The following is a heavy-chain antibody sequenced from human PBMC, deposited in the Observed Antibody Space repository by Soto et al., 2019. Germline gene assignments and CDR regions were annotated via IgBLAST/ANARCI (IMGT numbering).Heavy chain of an antibody. D-gene: IGHD1-26*01. V-gene: IGHV3-23*01. J-gene: IGHJ4*02. Sequence: VGSLRLSCAASGFTFSSYAMSWVRQAPGKGLEWVSAISGSGGSTYYADSVKGRFTISRDNSKNTLYLQMNSLRAEDTAVYYCAKLSRIVGALGYFDYWGQGTLVRVSS. CDR1: GFTFSSYA. CDR2: ISGSGGST. CDR3: AKLSRIVGALGYFDY.